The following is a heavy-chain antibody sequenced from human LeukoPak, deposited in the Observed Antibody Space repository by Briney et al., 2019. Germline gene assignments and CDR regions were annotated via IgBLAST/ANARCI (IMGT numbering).Heavy chain of an antibody. CDR3: ARGLRYFDWLLPPRGYYMDV. CDR2: IYYSGST. Sequence: SETLSLTCTVSGGSISSYYWSWIRQPPGKGLEWIGYIYYSGSTNYNPSLKSRVTISVDTSKNQFSLKLSSVTAADTAVYYCARGLRYFDWLLPPRGYYMDVWGKGTTVTISS. J-gene: IGHJ6*03. D-gene: IGHD3-9*01. CDR1: GGSISSYY. V-gene: IGHV4-59*01.